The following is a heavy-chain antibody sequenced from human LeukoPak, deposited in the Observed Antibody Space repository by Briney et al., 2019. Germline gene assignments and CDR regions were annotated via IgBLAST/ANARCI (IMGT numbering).Heavy chain of an antibody. CDR3: ASADGLGYYDSSGYYGTYYFDY. CDR1: GGTFTSYA. D-gene: IGHD3-22*01. CDR2: IIPIFGTA. V-gene: IGHV1-69*01. J-gene: IGHJ4*02. Sequence: ASVKVSCKAAGGTFTSYAISWVRQAPGQGLEWMGGIIPIFGTANYAQKFQGRVTITADESTSTAYMELSSLRSEGTAVYYCASADGLGYYDSSGYYGTYYFDYWGQGTLVTVSS.